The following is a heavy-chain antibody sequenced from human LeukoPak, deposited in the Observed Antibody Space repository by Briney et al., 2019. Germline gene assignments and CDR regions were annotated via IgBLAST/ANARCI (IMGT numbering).Heavy chain of an antibody. CDR2: ISAYNGNT. D-gene: IGHD6-13*01. Sequence: ASVKVPWKASGYTFTSYGISWVRQAPGQGLEWMGWISAYNGNTNYAQKLQGRVTMTTDTSTSTAYMELSSLRSDDTAVYYCARARGEYSSSLDYYYYGMEVWGQGTTVTVSS. CDR3: ARARGEYSSSLDYYYYGMEV. V-gene: IGHV1-18*01. CDR1: GYTFTSYG. J-gene: IGHJ6*02.